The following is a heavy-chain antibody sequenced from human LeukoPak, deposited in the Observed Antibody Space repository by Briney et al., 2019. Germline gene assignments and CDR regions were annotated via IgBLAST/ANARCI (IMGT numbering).Heavy chain of an antibody. J-gene: IGHJ5*02. CDR3: ARDNHGDCNNWFDP. V-gene: IGHV4-31*03. CDR1: GGSISSGGYY. D-gene: IGHD2-21*02. CDR2: IYYSGST. Sequence: PSQTLSLTCTVSGGSISSGGYYWSWIRQHPGKGLEWIGYIYYSGSTYYNPSLKSRVTISVDTSKNQFSLKLSPVTAADTAVYYCARDNHGDCNNWFDPWGQGTLVTVSS.